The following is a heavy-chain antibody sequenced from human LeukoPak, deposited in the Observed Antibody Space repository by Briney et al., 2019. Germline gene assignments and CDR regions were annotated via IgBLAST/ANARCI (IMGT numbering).Heavy chain of an antibody. CDR1: GFTVSSNY. J-gene: IGHJ6*02. D-gene: IGHD6-13*01. CDR2: IYSGGST. V-gene: IGHV3-66*02. CDR3: ASPSSSWPHYGMDV. Sequence: PGGSLRLSCAASGFTVSSNYMSWVRQAPGKGLEWVSVIYSGGSTYYADSVKGRFTISRDNSKNTLYLQMNSLRAEDTAVYYCASPSSSWPHYGMDVWGQGNTVTVSS.